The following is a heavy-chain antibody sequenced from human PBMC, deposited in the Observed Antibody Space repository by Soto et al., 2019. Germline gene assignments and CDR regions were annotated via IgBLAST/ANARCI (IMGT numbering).Heavy chain of an antibody. CDR2: ITPMFGTA. D-gene: IGHD3-22*01. Sequence: SVKVSCKASGGTFSRYTISWVRQAPGQGLEWMGGITPMFGTANYAQKFQGRVTIAADESTSTAYMELSSLRSEDTAVYYCARQFDYASSGYYYAQWGQGTVVTVS. V-gene: IGHV1-69*13. CDR3: ARQFDYASSGYYYAQ. J-gene: IGHJ4*02. CDR1: GGTFSRYT.